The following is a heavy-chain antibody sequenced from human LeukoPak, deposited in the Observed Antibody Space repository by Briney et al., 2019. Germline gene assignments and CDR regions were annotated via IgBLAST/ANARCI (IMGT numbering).Heavy chain of an antibody. D-gene: IGHD2-2*01. V-gene: IGHV3-30*18. CDR3: AKGLTLGYCGSTSCSEYFHY. CDR2: ISYDGTKE. J-gene: IGHJ1*01. Sequence: GGSLRLSCAASGFSFRSYGMHWVRQAPGKGLEWVAVISYDGTKEYYADSVKGRFTISRDNSKNTLYLQMNSLRAEDTAVYYCAKGLTLGYCGSTSCSEYFHYWGQGTLVTVSS. CDR1: GFSFRSYG.